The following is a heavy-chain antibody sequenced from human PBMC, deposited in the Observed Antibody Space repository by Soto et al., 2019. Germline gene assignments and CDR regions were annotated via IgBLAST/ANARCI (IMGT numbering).Heavy chain of an antibody. J-gene: IGHJ6*02. V-gene: IGHV3-21*03. D-gene: IGHD6-13*01. CDR1: GLTFRSYA. CDR3: TTDKSCSLYGYYCGMDV. Sequence: GGSLRLSCAASGLTFRSYAMSWVRQAPGKGLEWVSSISSSSSYIYYAAPVKGRFTISRDDSKNTLYLQMNSLKTEDTAVYYCTTDKSCSLYGYYCGMDVWCQGTTGTGSS. CDR2: ISSSSSYI.